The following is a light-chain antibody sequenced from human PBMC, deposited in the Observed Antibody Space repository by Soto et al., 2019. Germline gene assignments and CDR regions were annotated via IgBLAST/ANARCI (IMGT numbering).Light chain of an antibody. CDR3: QQYGSSLWT. V-gene: IGKV3-20*01. CDR1: QSVSSSY. Sequence: EIVLTQSPGTLSLSPGERATLSCRASQSVSSSYLAWYQQKPGQAPRLLIYGASSRATGIPDRFSGSGSGTGFTLTISRLEPDDFAVYYCQQYGSSLWTFGQGTKVEIK. CDR2: GAS. J-gene: IGKJ1*01.